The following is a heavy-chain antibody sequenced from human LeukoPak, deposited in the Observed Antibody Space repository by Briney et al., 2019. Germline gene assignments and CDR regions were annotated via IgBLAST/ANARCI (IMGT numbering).Heavy chain of an antibody. CDR1: GYDIDNGYF. Sequence: SETLSLTCTVSGYDIDNGYFWGWIRQPPGKGLEWIGSIFHSGITYNNPSLKSRVTISVDTSKNQFSLKLSSVTAADTAVYYCARANWSYPYYYYYYMDVWGKGTTVTVSS. V-gene: IGHV4-38-2*02. J-gene: IGHJ6*03. CDR2: IFHSGIT. CDR3: ARANWSYPYYYYYYMDV. D-gene: IGHD1-7*01.